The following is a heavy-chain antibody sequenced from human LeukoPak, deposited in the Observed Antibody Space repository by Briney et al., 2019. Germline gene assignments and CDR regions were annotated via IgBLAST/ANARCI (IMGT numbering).Heavy chain of an antibody. CDR2: IWYDGSNK. J-gene: IGHJ4*02. V-gene: IGHV3-33*01. Sequence: QSGGSLRLSCAASGFTFSSYGMHWVRQAPGKGLEWVALIWYDGSNKYYTDSVKGRLTISRDNSKNTLYLQMNGLRAEDTAVYYCAREGPRGNSQFDYWGQGTLVTVSS. CDR3: AREGPRGNSQFDY. CDR1: GFTFSSYG. D-gene: IGHD2/OR15-2a*01.